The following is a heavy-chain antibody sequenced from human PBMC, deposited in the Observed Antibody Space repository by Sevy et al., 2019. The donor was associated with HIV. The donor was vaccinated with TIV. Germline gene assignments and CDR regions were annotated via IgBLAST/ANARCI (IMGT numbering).Heavy chain of an antibody. CDR1: GFTFSDYS. J-gene: IGHJ4*02. CDR3: AKDRGEILHSAFDY. CDR2: ISYDGRNNK. Sequence: GGSLRLSCAASGFTFSDYSMHWVRQAPGKGLEWVAVISYDGRNNKYSADSVKGRFTISRDNSKNTLYLQMNSLRVEDTAIYYCAKDRGEILHSAFDYWGQGTLVTVSS. V-gene: IGHV3-30*04. D-gene: IGHD3-16*01.